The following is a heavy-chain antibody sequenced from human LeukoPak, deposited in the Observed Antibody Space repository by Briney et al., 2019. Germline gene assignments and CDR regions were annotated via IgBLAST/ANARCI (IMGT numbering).Heavy chain of an antibody. CDR3: ARGRISSTSSSDY. V-gene: IGHV1-18*04. CDR1: GYTFTGYY. D-gene: IGHD2-2*01. Sequence: GASVKVSCKASGYTFTGYYMHWVRQAPGQGLEWMGWISAYNGNTNYALKLQGRVTMTTDTSTSTAYMELRSLRSDDTAVYYCARGRISSTSSSDYWGQGTLVTVSS. CDR2: ISAYNGNT. J-gene: IGHJ4*02.